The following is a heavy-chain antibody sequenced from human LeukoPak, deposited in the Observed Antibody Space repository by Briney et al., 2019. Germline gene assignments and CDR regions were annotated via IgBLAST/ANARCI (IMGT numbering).Heavy chain of an antibody. CDR2: ISSSSSYI. V-gene: IGHV3-21*01. CDR3: AREWLYYYDSSGYYYGSEYFQH. D-gene: IGHD3-22*01. Sequence: GGSLRLSXAASGFTFSSYSMNWVRQAPGKGLEWVSSISSSSSYIYYADSVKGRFTISRDNAKNSLYLQMNSLRAEDTAVYYCAREWLYYYDSSGYYYGSEYFQHWGQGTLVTASS. J-gene: IGHJ1*01. CDR1: GFTFSSYS.